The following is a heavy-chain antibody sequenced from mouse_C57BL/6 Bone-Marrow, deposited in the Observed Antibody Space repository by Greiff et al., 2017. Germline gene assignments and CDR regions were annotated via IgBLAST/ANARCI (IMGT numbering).Heavy chain of an antibody. CDR3: ARLSELFYAMDY. D-gene: IGHD6-2*01. CDR2: IWSDGST. Sequence: VKLMESGPGLVAPSQSLSITCTVSGFSLTSYGVHWVRQPPGKGLEWLVVIWSDGSTTYNSALQSRLSISKDNSKSHVFLKMNSLHADDADMYYCARLSELFYAMDYWGQGTSVTVSS. V-gene: IGHV2-6*03. J-gene: IGHJ4*01. CDR1: GFSLTSYG.